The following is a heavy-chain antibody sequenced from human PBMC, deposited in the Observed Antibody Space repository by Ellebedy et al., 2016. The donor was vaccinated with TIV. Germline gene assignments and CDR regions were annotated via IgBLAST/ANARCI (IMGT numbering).Heavy chain of an antibody. Sequence: GESLKISCAASGFTVSSNYMSWVRQAPGKGLEWVSVIYSGGSTYYADSVKGRFTISRDNSKNTLYLQMNSLGAEDTAVYYCARLWSDRVVYDFWSGYYPYYFDYWGQGTLVTVSS. CDR2: IYSGGST. CDR1: GFTVSSNY. V-gene: IGHV3-66*04. J-gene: IGHJ4*02. D-gene: IGHD3-3*01. CDR3: ARLWSDRVVYDFWSGYYPYYFDY.